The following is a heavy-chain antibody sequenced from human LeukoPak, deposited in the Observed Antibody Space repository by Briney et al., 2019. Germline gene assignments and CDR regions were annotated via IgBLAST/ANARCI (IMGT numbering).Heavy chain of an antibody. Sequence: TGGSLRLSCAASGFTFSNAWMSWVRQAPGKGLEGVGRIKSRTDGGTTDYAAPVKGRFTISRDDSKNTLYLQMNSLKTEDTAVYYCTTGYCSRTSCYYFDYWGQGTLVTVSS. CDR1: GFTFSNAW. J-gene: IGHJ4*02. D-gene: IGHD2-2*01. CDR3: TTGYCSRTSCYYFDY. V-gene: IGHV3-15*01. CDR2: IKSRTDGGTT.